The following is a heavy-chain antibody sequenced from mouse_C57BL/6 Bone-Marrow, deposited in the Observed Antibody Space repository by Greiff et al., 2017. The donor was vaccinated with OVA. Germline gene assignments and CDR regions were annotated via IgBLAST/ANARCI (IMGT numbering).Heavy chain of an antibody. D-gene: IGHD4-1*01. V-gene: IGHV1-54*01. J-gene: IGHJ1*03. CDR2: INPGSGGT. Sequence: QVQLQQSGAELVRPGTSVKVSCKASGYAFTNYLLEWVKQRPGQGLEWIGVINPGSGGTNYNEKFKGKATLPADKSSSTAYMQLSSLTSEDSAVYFCARDWFDVWGTGTTVTVSS. CDR1: GYAFTNYL. CDR3: ARDWFDV.